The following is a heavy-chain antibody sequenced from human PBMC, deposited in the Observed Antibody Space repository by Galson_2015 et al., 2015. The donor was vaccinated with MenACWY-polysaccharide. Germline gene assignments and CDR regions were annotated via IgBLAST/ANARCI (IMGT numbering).Heavy chain of an antibody. J-gene: IGHJ6*03. D-gene: IGHD6-19*01. Sequence: ETLSLTCAVSGDSISSNNWWNWVRQPPGTGLEWIGEISHNENTIYNPSLKSRVSISLDKSKNQFSLNLSSVTAADTVVYYCGTRSVNYFHMDVWGKGTTVTVSS. CDR1: GDSISSNNW. V-gene: IGHV4-4*02. CDR2: ISHNENT. CDR3: GTRSVNYFHMDV.